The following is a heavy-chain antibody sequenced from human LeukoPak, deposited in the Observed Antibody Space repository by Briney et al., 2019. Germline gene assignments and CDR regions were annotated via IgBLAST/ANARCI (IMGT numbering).Heavy chain of an antibody. V-gene: IGHV3-30*04. D-gene: IGHD1-26*01. Sequence: GGSLRLSCAASGFTFSSYAMHWVRQAPGKGLEWVAVISYDGSKTYYADSVKGRFTISRDNSKNTLFLQMNSLRAGDTAVYYCARDPYSGTYSDYYYYYMDVWGKGTTVTVSS. CDR1: GFTFSSYA. J-gene: IGHJ6*03. CDR3: ARDPYSGTYSDYYYYYMDV. CDR2: ISYDGSKT.